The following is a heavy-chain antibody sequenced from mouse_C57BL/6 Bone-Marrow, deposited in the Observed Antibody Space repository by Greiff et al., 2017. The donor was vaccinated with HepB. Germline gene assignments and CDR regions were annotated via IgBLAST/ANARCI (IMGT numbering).Heavy chain of an antibody. Sequence: VQLQQSGPELVKPGASVKLSCKASGYTFTSYDINWVKQRPGQGLEWIGWIYPRDGSTEYNEKFKGKATLTVDTSSSTAYMELHSLTSEDSAVYFCASPITTERYFDYWGQGTTLTVSS. CDR2: IYPRDGST. CDR3: ASPITTERYFDY. CDR1: GYTFTSYD. D-gene: IGHD1-1*01. V-gene: IGHV1-85*01. J-gene: IGHJ2*01.